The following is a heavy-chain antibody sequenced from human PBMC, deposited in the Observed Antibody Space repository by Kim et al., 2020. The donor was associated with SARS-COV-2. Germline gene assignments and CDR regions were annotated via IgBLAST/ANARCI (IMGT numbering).Heavy chain of an antibody. D-gene: IGHD3-3*01. Sequence: KKFQGRGTMTRNTSKSTAYMELSSLRSEDTAVYYCARIVDYDFWSGPDYWGQGTLVTVSS. J-gene: IGHJ4*02. V-gene: IGHV1-8*01. CDR3: ARIVDYDFWSGPDY.